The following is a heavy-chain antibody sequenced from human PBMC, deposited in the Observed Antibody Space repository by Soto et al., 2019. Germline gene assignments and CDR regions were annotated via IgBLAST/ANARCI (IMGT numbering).Heavy chain of an antibody. CDR3: ARDRGPLEQWLVEAFDS. CDR2: VTNTGGDK. J-gene: IGHJ4*02. Sequence: GGSLRLSCAASGFTFSSYAMTWVRQAPGKGLELVSIVTNTGGDKLYADSVKGRFTISRDNSKSTLYLQMNSVRAEDTALYYCARDRGPLEQWLVEAFDSWGQGTLVTVSS. D-gene: IGHD6-19*01. V-gene: IGHV3-23*01. CDR1: GFTFSSYA.